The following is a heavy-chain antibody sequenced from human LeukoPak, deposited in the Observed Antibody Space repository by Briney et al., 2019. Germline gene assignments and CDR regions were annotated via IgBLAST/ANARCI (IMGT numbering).Heavy chain of an antibody. CDR1: GGSILTTNW. CDR2: ISSSSSYI. V-gene: IGHV3-21*01. Sequence: ETLSLTCAVSGGSILTTNWWSWVRQTPGKGLEWVSSISSSSSYIYYADSVKGRFTISRDNAKNSLYLQMNSLRAEDTAVYYCARGPYSSSNDYWGQGTLVTVSS. CDR3: ARGPYSSSNDY. J-gene: IGHJ4*02. D-gene: IGHD6-13*01.